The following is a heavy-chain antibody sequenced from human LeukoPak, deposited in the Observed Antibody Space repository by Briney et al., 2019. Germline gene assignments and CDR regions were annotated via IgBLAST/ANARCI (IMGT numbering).Heavy chain of an antibody. V-gene: IGHV4-39*07. CDR3: ARTIVSEDAFDI. Sequence: SETLSLTCTVSGGSISSSSYYWGWLRQPPGKGLEWIGSIYYSGSTYYNPSLKSRVTISVDTSKNQFSLKLSSVTAADTAVYYCARTIVSEDAFDIWGQGTMVTVSS. CDR2: IYYSGST. J-gene: IGHJ3*02. D-gene: IGHD2-21*01. CDR1: GGSISSSSYY.